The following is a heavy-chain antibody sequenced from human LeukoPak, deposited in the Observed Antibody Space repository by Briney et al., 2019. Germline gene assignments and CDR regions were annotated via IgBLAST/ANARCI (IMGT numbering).Heavy chain of an antibody. CDR2: IRYDGSNK. CDR1: GFTFSSYG. V-gene: IGHV3-30*02. Sequence: GGSLRLSCAASGFTFSSYGMHWVRQAPDKGLEWVAFIRYDGSNKYYADSVKGRFTISRDNSKNTLYLQMNSLRAEDTAVYYCARGGYCSRTTCYAGVHYGMDVWGQGTTVTVSS. CDR3: ARGGYCSRTTCYAGVHYGMDV. D-gene: IGHD2-2*01. J-gene: IGHJ6*02.